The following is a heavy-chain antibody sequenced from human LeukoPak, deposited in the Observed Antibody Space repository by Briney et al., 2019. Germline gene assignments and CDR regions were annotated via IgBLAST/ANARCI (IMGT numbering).Heavy chain of an antibody. V-gene: IGHV3-7*03. D-gene: IGHD6-6*01. CDR2: INSDGSEG. J-gene: IGHJ3*01. CDR1: GFTFSSYS. Sequence: GGSLRLSCVASGFTFSSYSMNWVRQAPGKGLEWVASINSDGSEGYYADVVKGRFTISRDNAKNSLYLQINSLRAEDTAVYYCARSSYSSSSSVWGQGTMVTVSS. CDR3: ARSSYSSSSSV.